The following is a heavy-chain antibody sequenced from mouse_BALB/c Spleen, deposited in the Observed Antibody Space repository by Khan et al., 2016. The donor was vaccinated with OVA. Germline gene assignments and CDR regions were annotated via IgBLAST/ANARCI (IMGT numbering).Heavy chain of an antibody. Sequence: QVQLKESGPGLVAPSQSLSITCTVSGFSLTGYGVNWVRQPPGKGLEWLGMIWGDGTTDYNSALKSRLSISKANSKSQVFLKMNSLQTDDTARYYWARVRDPVPFAYWGQGTLVTVSA. CDR2: IWGDGTT. J-gene: IGHJ3*01. V-gene: IGHV2-6-7*01. CDR3: ARVRDPVPFAY. CDR1: GFSLTGYG.